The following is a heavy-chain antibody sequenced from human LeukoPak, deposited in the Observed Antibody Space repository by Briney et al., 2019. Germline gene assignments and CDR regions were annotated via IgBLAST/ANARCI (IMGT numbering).Heavy chain of an antibody. CDR3: AKASGGTYNYESSGYFDDC. J-gene: IGHJ4*02. CDR1: GFTYSTYG. Sequence: GGSLRLSSAASGFTYSTYGMNWVRQAPGKGLEWLSAISGSGRTTNYADSVKGRFTISRDNSKKTLYLQMNSLRAEDTAVYYCAKASGGTYNYESSGYFDDCWGQGTLVIVSS. D-gene: IGHD3-22*01. CDR2: ISGSGRTT. V-gene: IGHV3-23*01.